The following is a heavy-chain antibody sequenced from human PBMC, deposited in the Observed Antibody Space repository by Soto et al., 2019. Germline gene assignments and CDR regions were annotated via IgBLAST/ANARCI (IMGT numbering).Heavy chain of an antibody. V-gene: IGHV3-48*01. J-gene: IGHJ3*01. Sequence: PGAALRLSCAASGYTFSSDSITWVRQPPGKGQERVSYISSSSSTIYYADSVKGRFTISRDNSKNTLYLQMNSLRAEDTAVYYCAKDRSNIVVIPAPIELWAQGTMVT. CDR2: ISSSSSTI. CDR3: AKDRSNIVVIPAPIEL. CDR1: GYTFSSDS. D-gene: IGHD2-2*01.